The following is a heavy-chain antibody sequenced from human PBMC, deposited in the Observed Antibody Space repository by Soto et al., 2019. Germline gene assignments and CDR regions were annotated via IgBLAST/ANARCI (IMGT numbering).Heavy chain of an antibody. J-gene: IGHJ3*02. CDR3: ARGGVDWNWRWAFDI. V-gene: IGHV1-69*13. CDR1: GGTFSSYA. CDR2: IIPIFGTA. Sequence: ASVKVSCKASGGTFSSYAISWVRQAPGQVLEWMGVIIPIFGTANCAQKFQARVTITADESTSTAYMELSSLRAEGTAVYYCARGGVDWNWRWAFDIWGQGTMVTVSS. D-gene: IGHD1-7*01.